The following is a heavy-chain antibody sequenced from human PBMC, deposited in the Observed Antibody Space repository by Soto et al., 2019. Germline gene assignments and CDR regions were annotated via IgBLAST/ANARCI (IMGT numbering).Heavy chain of an antibody. CDR1: GGSFIGYY. Sequence: PAETLSLTCAVYGGSFIGYYWIWSRHPPGKGLEWIGEINHSGSTNYNPSLKSRVTISVDTSKDQFSLKLSSVTAADTAVYYCARRFSWGLTTFTFYYFDYWGQGTLVTVSS. D-gene: IGHD7-27*01. J-gene: IGHJ4*02. V-gene: IGHV4-34*01. CDR2: INHSGST. CDR3: ARRFSWGLTTFTFYYFDY.